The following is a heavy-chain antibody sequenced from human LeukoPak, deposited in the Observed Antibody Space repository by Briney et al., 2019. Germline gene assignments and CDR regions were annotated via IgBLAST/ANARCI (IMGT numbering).Heavy chain of an antibody. D-gene: IGHD2-2*01. CDR3: ARGGRRLYRYCSSTSCSNWFDP. Sequence: GASVKVSCKASGYTFTSYDINWVRQATGQGLEWMGWMNPNSGNTGYAQKFQGRVTMTRNTSISTAYMELSSLRSEDTAVYYCARGGRRLYRYCSSTSCSNWFDPWGQGTLVTVSS. J-gene: IGHJ5*02. V-gene: IGHV1-8*01. CDR2: MNPNSGNT. CDR1: GYTFTSYD.